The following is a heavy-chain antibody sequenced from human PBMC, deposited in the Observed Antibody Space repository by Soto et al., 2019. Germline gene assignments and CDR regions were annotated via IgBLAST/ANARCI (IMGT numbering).Heavy chain of an antibody. J-gene: IGHJ4*02. V-gene: IGHV3-9*01. CDR1: GFNFGNYA. D-gene: IGHD6-25*01. CDR3: AKDKGGTPYYIDS. Sequence: VLLVESGGGLVQPGRSLRLSCAVSGFNFGNYAMHWVRQAPGKGLEWVAAINWNSDKVAYAGSVLGRFTSLRDSAKNSLHLQMSDLTTEDTALYYCAKDKGGTPYYIDSWGQGILVTVSS. CDR2: INWNSDKV.